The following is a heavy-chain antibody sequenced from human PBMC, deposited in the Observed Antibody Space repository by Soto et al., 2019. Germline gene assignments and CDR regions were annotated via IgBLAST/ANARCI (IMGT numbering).Heavy chain of an antibody. CDR3: AGMAAVYYYYGMDV. CDR1: GGSISSSNW. Sequence: QVQLQESGPGLVKPSGTLSLTCAVSGGSISSSNWWSWVRQPPGKGLEWIGEIYHSGSTNYNPSPKRRFTIAVDKSKNQFSLKLSSVTAADTAVYYCAGMAAVYYYYGMDVWGQGTTVTVSS. V-gene: IGHV4-4*02. J-gene: IGHJ6*02. CDR2: IYHSGST. D-gene: IGHD6-13*01.